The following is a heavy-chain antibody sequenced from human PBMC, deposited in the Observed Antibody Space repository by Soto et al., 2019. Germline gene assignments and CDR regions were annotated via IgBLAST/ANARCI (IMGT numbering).Heavy chain of an antibody. CDR2: ISSNGGST. D-gene: IGHD5-12*01. CDR3: ARSGSGYDFDY. Sequence: EVQLVESGEGLVQPGGSLRLSCAASGFTLSSYAMHWVRQAPGKGLEYVSAISSNGGSTYYADSVKGRFTISRDNSKNTLYLQMGSLRAEDMAVYYCARSGSGYDFDYWGQGTLVTVSS. J-gene: IGHJ4*02. CDR1: GFTLSSYA. V-gene: IGHV3-64*02.